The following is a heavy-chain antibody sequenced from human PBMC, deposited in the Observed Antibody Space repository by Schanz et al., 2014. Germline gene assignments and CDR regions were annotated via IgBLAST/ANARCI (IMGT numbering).Heavy chain of an antibody. Sequence: VQMVESGGGVVQPGRSLRLSCAASGFAFSVYGMHWVRQAPGKGLEWVSYISSSGTTIYYADSVKGRFTISRDNAKKTLSLQMISLRAEDTAVYYCAKDPSHGDYDYYFDYWGQGTLVTVSS. V-gene: IGHV3-48*04. CDR1: GFAFSVYG. D-gene: IGHD3-22*01. CDR2: ISSSGTTI. CDR3: AKDPSHGDYDYYFDY. J-gene: IGHJ4*02.